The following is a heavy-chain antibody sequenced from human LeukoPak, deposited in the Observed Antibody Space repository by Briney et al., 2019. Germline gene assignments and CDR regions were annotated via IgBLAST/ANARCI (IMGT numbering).Heavy chain of an antibody. D-gene: IGHD4-23*01. V-gene: IGHV4-59*12. CDR2: IYYSGST. CDR3: ARAYGGNFLDAFDI. J-gene: IGHJ3*02. CDR1: GGSITGYY. Sequence: KTSETLSLTCTVSGGSITGYYWSWIRQSPGKGLEWIGYIYYSGSTSYNPSLKSRVTISLDTSKNQFSLKLRSVTAEDTAVYYCARAYGGNFLDAFDIWGQGTMVTVSS.